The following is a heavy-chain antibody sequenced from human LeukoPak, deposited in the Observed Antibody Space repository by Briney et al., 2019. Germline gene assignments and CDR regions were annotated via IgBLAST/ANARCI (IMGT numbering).Heavy chain of an antibody. CDR3: TRQFHSSGWYFTFAS. D-gene: IGHD6-19*01. Sequence: GGSLRLSCAASGFTFSDSTMHWVRQASGKGLEWIGHIKGKVKTYETAYAASVKGRFTISRDDSKNTLYLQMNSLKTDDTAVYYCTRQFHSSGWYFTFASWGQGTLVSVSS. V-gene: IGHV3-73*01. CDR1: GFTFSDST. CDR2: IKGKVKTYET. J-gene: IGHJ4*02.